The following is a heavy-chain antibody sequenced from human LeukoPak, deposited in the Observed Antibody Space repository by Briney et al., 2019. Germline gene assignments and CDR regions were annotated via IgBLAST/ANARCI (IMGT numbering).Heavy chain of an antibody. J-gene: IGHJ4*02. CDR3: AKVDGVRAAPGRGRVDS. CDR1: GFAFSSYV. V-gene: IGHV3-23*01. D-gene: IGHD6-13*01. CDR2: ISGSGGST. Sequence: GGSLRLSCAASGFAFSSYVMTWVRQAPGKGLEWVSGISGSGGSTYDADSVKGRFTVSRDNSRSTLYLQLNSLRVEDTAVYYCAKVDGVRAAPGRGRVDSWGQGTLVTVSS.